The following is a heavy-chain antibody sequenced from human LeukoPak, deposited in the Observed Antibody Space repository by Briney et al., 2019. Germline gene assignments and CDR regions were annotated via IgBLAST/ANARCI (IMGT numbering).Heavy chain of an antibody. Sequence: PGASVKVSCKAFGYTFTSYDINWVRQATGQGLEWMGWMNPNSGNTGYAQKFQGSVTTTRNTSISTAYMELSSLRSEDTAVYYCARGPNSSGYYYGYYYYDYMDVWGKGTTVTVSS. J-gene: IGHJ6*03. CDR1: GYTFTSYD. CDR2: MNPNSGNT. CDR3: ARGPNSSGYYYGYYYYDYMDV. V-gene: IGHV1-8*01. D-gene: IGHD3-22*01.